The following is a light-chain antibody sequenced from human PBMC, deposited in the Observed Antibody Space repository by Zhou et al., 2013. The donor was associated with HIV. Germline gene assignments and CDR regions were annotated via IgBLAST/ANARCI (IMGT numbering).Light chain of an antibody. J-gene: IGKJ5*01. CDR2: KAS. Sequence: DIQMTQSPSTLSAAVGDRVTIACRASQSINNWLAWYQQRPGQAPQLLIYKASNLETGVPFRFRGSGSGTEFTLTIDNLQPEDSATYYCQQHNTSPITFGQGRDWRL. V-gene: IGKV1-5*03. CDR3: QQHNTSPIT. CDR1: QSINNW.